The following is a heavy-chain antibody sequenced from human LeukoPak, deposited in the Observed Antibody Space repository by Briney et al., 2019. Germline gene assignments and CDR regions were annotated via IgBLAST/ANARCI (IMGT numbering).Heavy chain of an antibody. CDR3: AREEDKGTLDY. Sequence: SETLSLTCTVSGGSISSSSYYWGWLRQPPGKGLEWIGSIYYSGSTNYNPSLKSRVTISVDTSKNQFSLKLSSVTAADTAVYYCAREEDKGTLDYWGQGTLVTVSS. D-gene: IGHD2-15*01. J-gene: IGHJ4*02. CDR1: GGSISSSSYY. V-gene: IGHV4-39*07. CDR2: IYYSGST.